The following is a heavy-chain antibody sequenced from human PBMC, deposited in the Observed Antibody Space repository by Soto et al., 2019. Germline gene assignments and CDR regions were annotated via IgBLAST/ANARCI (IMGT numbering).Heavy chain of an antibody. CDR3: ARGQLMVYATIYYYYYGMDV. D-gene: IGHD2-8*01. Sequence: GASVKVSCKASGYTFTSYDINWVRQATGQGLEWMGWMNPNSGNTGYAQKFQGRVTMTRNTSISTAYMELSSLRSEDTAVYYCARGQLMVYATIYYYYYGMDVWGQGTTVTVSS. V-gene: IGHV1-8*01. J-gene: IGHJ6*02. CDR2: MNPNSGNT. CDR1: GYTFTSYD.